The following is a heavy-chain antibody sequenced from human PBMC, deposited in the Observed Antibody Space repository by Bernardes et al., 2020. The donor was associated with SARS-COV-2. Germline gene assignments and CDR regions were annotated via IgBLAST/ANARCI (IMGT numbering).Heavy chain of an antibody. CDR1: GYTFSDYY. J-gene: IGHJ4*02. D-gene: IGHD2-21*01. CDR3: ARTFYYDRGGDSVFDQ. Sequence: ASVKVSCKASGYTFSDYYIHWLRQAPGQGLEWMGWISPKSGATNYAQKFQGRVTMTRDTSISTDYMELSRLRSDDTAVYYCARTFYYDRGGDSVFDQWGRGTLVTVSS. CDR2: ISPKSGAT. V-gene: IGHV1-2*02.